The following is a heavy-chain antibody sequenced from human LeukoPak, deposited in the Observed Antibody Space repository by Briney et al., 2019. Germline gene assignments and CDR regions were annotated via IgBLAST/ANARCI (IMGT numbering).Heavy chain of an antibody. CDR2: INPDGNKK. CDR1: GLIFSGSW. D-gene: IGHD2-15*01. CDR3: AKNLYCGGGSCYPSALGMDV. Sequence: GGSLRLSCAASGLIFSGSWMNWVRQAPGKGLEWVATINPDGNKKGVADSVRGRFTISRDDAENSLYLQMNSLRAEDTAVYYCAKNLYCGGGSCYPSALGMDVWGQGTTVTVSS. J-gene: IGHJ6*02. V-gene: IGHV3-7*03.